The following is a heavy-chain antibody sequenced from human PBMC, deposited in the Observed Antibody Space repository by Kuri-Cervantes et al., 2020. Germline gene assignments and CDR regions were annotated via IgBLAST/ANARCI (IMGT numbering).Heavy chain of an antibody. CDR3: ARWGYYDSRGHYYFDY. V-gene: IGHV1-18*01. Sequence: ASVKVSCKASGYTFTSYGISWVRQAPGQGLGWMGWISAYNGNTNYAQKLQGRVTMTTDTSTSTAYMELSGLRSDDTAVYYCARWGYYDSRGHYYFDYWGQGTLVTVSS. J-gene: IGHJ4*02. D-gene: IGHD3-22*01. CDR1: GYTFTSYG. CDR2: ISAYNGNT.